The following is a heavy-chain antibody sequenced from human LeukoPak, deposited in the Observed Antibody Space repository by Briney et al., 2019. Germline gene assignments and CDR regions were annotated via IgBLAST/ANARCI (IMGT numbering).Heavy chain of an antibody. V-gene: IGHV4-34*01. Sequence: PSETLSLTCAVYGGSFSGYYWSWIRQPPGKGLEWIGEINHSGSTNYDPSLKSRVTISVDTSNNQFSLKLSSVAAADTAVYYCARSPIVVVITSVRYYYGMDVWGQGTTVTVSS. CDR3: ARSPIVVVITSVRYYYGMDV. D-gene: IGHD3-22*01. J-gene: IGHJ6*02. CDR2: INHSGST. CDR1: GGSFSGYY.